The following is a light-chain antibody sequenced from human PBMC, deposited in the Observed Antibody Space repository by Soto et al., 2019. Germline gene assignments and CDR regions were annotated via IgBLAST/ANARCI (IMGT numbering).Light chain of an antibody. CDR2: DAS. CDR3: QQFDGSLWT. CDR1: QSVSSN. J-gene: IGKJ1*01. Sequence: DIVLTQSPGTLSLSPGERATLSCRASQSVSSNLAWYQQKPGQAPRLLIYDASTRATGIPDRFSGSGSGTDFTLTISRLEPEDFAVYCCQQFDGSLWTFGPGTKVDIK. V-gene: IGKV3-20*01.